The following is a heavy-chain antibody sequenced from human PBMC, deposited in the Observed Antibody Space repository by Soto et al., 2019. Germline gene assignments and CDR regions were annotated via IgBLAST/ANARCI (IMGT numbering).Heavy chain of an antibody. CDR2: INAGNGNK. J-gene: IGHJ4*02. D-gene: IGHD3-3*01. V-gene: IGHV1-3*01. CDR1: GYTFTSYS. Sequence: ASVKVSCKASGYTFTSYSMHWVRQAPGQRLEWMGWINAGNGNKKYSQEFQGRVTITRDTSPSTAYMELSSLRSEDTAVYYCARDKEDYDFWSGYYTGFDYWGQGTLVPVSS. CDR3: ARDKEDYDFWSGYYTGFDY.